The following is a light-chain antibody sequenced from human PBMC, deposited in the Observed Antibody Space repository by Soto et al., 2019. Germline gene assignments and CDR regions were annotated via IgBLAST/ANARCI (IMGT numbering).Light chain of an antibody. CDR2: EDV. J-gene: IGLJ2*01. V-gene: IGLV1-51*01. Sequence: QSVLTQPPSVSAAPGQKVTISCSGSGSNIGSNYVSWYQQLPGTAPKLLIYEDVKRPSGIPDRFSASKSGTSATLDITGLQTGDEADYYCGTWDTRLNVGLLGGGTKLTVL. CDR3: GTWDTRLNVGL. CDR1: GSNIGSNY.